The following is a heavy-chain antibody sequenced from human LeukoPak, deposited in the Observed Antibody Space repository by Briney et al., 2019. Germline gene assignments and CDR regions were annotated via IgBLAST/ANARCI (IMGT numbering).Heavy chain of an antibody. Sequence: GGSLRLSRAASGFTFSSYAMHWVRQAPGKGLEWVAVISYDGSNKYYADSVKGRFTISRDNSKNTLYLQMNSLRAEDTAVYYCARDASRIWSAVAGTAFDIWGQGTMVTVSS. CDR3: ARDASRIWSAVAGTAFDI. CDR2: ISYDGSNK. D-gene: IGHD6-19*01. J-gene: IGHJ3*02. V-gene: IGHV3-30-3*01. CDR1: GFTFSSYA.